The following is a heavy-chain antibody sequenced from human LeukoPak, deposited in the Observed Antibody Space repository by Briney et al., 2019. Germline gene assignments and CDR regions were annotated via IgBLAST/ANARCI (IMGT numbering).Heavy chain of an antibody. CDR3: AKGRTGSSNAWPGGD. J-gene: IGHJ4*02. CDR1: GFTFSSYA. CDR2: IIDSGGST. Sequence: GGSLRLSCAASGFTFSSYAMSWVRQAPGKGLEWVSGIIDSGGSTYYADSVKGRFTISRDNSKNTLYLQMNSLRAEDTAVYYCAKGRTGSSNAWPGGDWGQGTLVTVSS. D-gene: IGHD6-19*01. V-gene: IGHV3-23*01.